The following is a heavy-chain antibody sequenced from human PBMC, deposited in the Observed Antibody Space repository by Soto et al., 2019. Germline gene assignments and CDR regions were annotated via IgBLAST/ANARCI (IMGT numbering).Heavy chain of an antibody. V-gene: IGHV1-18*01. CDR2: ISAYNGNT. Sequence: GASVKVSCKASGYTFTSYGISWVRQAPGQGLEWMGWISAYNGNTNYAQKLQGRVTLTTDTSTSPAYMELRSLRSDDTAVYYCAGLRSGWYRGGWFDPWGQGTLVTVS. CDR3: AGLRSGWYRGGWFDP. J-gene: IGHJ5*02. D-gene: IGHD6-19*01. CDR1: GYTFTSYG.